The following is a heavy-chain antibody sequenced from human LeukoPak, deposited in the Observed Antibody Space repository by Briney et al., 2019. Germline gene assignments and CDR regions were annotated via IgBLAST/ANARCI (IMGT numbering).Heavy chain of an antibody. Sequence: GGSLRLSCAASGFTFSSYGRHWVRQAPGKGLEWVAVISYDGSNKYYADSVKGRFTISRDNSKNTLYLQMNSLRAEDTAVYYCAKDSGPLEYFDWLSYYYFDYWGQGTLVTVSS. CDR2: ISYDGSNK. D-gene: IGHD3-9*01. CDR1: GFTFSSYG. V-gene: IGHV3-30*18. CDR3: AKDSGPLEYFDWLSYYYFDY. J-gene: IGHJ4*02.